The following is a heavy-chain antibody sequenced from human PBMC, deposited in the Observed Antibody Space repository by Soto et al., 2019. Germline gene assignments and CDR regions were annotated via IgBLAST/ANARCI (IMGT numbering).Heavy chain of an antibody. CDR1: GFTFSSYG. V-gene: IGHV3-33*01. Sequence: HPGGSLRLSCAASGFTFSSYGMHWARQAPGKGLEWVAVIWYDGSNKYYADSVKGRFTISRDNSKNTLYLQMNSLRAEDTAVYYCARDRVRGADYYYYGMDVWGQGTTVTVSS. J-gene: IGHJ6*02. CDR3: ARDRVRGADYYYYGMDV. D-gene: IGHD3-10*01. CDR2: IWYDGSNK.